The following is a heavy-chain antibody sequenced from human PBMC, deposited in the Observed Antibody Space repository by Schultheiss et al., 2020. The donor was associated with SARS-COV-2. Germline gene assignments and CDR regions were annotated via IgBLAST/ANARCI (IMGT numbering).Heavy chain of an antibody. V-gene: IGHV3-23*01. J-gene: IGHJ6*02. CDR2: ISGSGGTR. D-gene: IGHD6-13*01. Sequence: GGSLRLSCAASGFTFSSYAMHWVRQAPGKGLEWVSAISGSGGTRYSADSVKGRFTISRDNSKNTLYLQMGSLRAEDMAVYYCATWASGWYGYYYGMDVWGQGTTVTVSS. CDR3: ATWASGWYGYYYGMDV. CDR1: GFTFSSYA.